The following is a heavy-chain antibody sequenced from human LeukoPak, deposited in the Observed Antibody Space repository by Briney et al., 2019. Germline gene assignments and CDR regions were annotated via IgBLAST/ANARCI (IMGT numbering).Heavy chain of an antibody. CDR1: GFSLSTSGVG. V-gene: IGHV2-5*01. Sequence: ESGPTLVKPTQTLTLTCTFSGFSLSTSGVGVGWICQPPGKALEWLAVIYWNDDKRYSPSLKSRLTITRDTSKNQVVLTISNIAPVDTVTYYCAHGSAATFDNWFDPWGQGTLVSVSS. CDR2: IYWNDDK. D-gene: IGHD5-24*01. CDR3: AHGSAATFDNWFDP. J-gene: IGHJ5*02.